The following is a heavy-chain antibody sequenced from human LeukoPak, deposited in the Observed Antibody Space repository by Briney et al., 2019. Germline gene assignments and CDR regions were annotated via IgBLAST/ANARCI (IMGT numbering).Heavy chain of an antibody. CDR1: GFTVSSNY. V-gene: IGHV3-66*01. J-gene: IGHJ5*02. CDR2: IYSGGST. D-gene: IGHD3-22*01. Sequence: GGSLRLSCAASGFTVSSNYMSWVRQAPGKGLEWVSVIYSGGSTYYADSVKGRFTISRDNSKNTLYLQMNSLRAEDTAVYYCARMIVLVIPNRTWFDPWGQGTLVTVSS. CDR3: ARMIVLVIPNRTWFDP.